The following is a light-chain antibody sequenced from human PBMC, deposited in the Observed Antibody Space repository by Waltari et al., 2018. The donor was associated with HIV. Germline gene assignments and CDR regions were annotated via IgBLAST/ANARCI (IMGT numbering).Light chain of an antibody. CDR2: EVS. Sequence: QSVLTQPASVSGSPGQSITISCPGASSDVGDYNSVSWYQQSPGQAPKLLIYEVSGRPSGVSNRVSGSKSGNTASLTISGLQPEDESNYYCSSYSKRNSLVFGTGTKVTVL. V-gene: IGLV2-14*01. CDR3: SSYSKRNSLV. CDR1: SSDVGDYNS. J-gene: IGLJ1*01.